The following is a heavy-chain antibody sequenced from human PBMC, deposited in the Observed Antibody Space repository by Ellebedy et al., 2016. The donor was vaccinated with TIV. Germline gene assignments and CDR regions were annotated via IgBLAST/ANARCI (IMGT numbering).Heavy chain of an antibody. D-gene: IGHD2-15*01. CDR3: ARVCSGGSCLEYYFDY. CDR2: IIPIFGTA. CDR1: GYTFTSYG. J-gene: IGHJ4*02. V-gene: IGHV1-69*06. Sequence: SVKVSXXASGYTFTSYGISWVRQAPGQGLEWMGGIIPIFGTANYAQKFQGRVTITADKSTSTAYMELSSLRSEDTAVYYCARVCSGGSCLEYYFDYWGQGTLVTVSS.